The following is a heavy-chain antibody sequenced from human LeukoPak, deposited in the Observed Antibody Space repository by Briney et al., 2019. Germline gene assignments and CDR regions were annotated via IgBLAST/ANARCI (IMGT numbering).Heavy chain of an antibody. Sequence: SETLSLTCAVYGGSFSGYYWSWIRQPPGKGLEWIGEINHSGSTNYNPSLKSRVTISVDTSKNQFSLKLSSATAADTAVYYCARGQRAVAGYYFDYWGQGTLVTVSS. CDR3: ARGQRAVAGYYFDY. V-gene: IGHV4-34*01. CDR2: INHSGST. CDR1: GGSFSGYY. D-gene: IGHD6-19*01. J-gene: IGHJ4*02.